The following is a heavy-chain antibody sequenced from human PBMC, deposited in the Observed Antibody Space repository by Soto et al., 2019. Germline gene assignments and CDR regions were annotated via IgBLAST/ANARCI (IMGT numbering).Heavy chain of an antibody. CDR3: VKKSSYDRTNYDHFDY. D-gene: IGHD3-22*01. V-gene: IGHV3-23*01. CDR2: ISANGRGT. Sequence: EVQLLESGGGLVQPGGSLRLSCATSGFSFSTYPMSWVRQAPGKGLEWVTAISANGRGTSYADSVKGRFTILRDHSKNTLFLQMNSLRAYDTAVYFCVKKSSYDRTNYDHFDYWGQGTLVTVSS. J-gene: IGHJ4*02. CDR1: GFSFSTYP.